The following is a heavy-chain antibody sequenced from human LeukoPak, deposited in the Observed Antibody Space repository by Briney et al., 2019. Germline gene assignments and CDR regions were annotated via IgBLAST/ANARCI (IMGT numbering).Heavy chain of an antibody. V-gene: IGHV4-34*01. CDR1: GESFSGYF. CDR2: SNHFGST. J-gene: IGHJ6*02. D-gene: IGHD5-18*01. Sequence: SETLSLTCAVSGESFSGYFWTWIRQPPGKGLEWIGESNHFGSTDYNPSLNSRVTISVDTSKKQFSLNVRSVTAADTAVYFCARGRLQLWSFPLPYNHYAIDVWGQGTTVTVSS. CDR3: ARGRLQLWSFPLPYNHYAIDV.